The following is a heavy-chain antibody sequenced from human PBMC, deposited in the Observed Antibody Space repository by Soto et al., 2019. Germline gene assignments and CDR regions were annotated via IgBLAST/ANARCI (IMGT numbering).Heavy chain of an antibody. Sequence: VKVSCKTSGDTFTKNYIHWVRQAPGQGLEWMGSISPSGDTTFYAPRFQGRVTLTRDTSTSTVYMDLSSLTSEDTAMYYCARVRDLDYWGQGTLVTVSS. CDR3: ARVRDLDY. CDR1: GDTFTKNY. V-gene: IGHV1-46*01. J-gene: IGHJ4*01. CDR2: ISPSGDTT.